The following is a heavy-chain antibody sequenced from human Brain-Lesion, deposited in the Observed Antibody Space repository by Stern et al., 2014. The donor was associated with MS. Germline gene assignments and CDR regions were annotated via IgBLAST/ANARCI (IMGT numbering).Heavy chain of an antibody. Sequence: MQLVESGPGLVKPSETLFLTCTVSGASISSSRDYWGWIRQPPGKGLEWIGSFRDSGSTYYNPPLKSRVTISVDTSPNQVSLKLTFLTAADTAVYFCARHYDRLLRSSFDSWGQGILVTVSS. CDR1: GASISSSRDY. CDR3: ARHYDRLLRSSFDS. CDR2: FRDSGST. D-gene: IGHD1-26*01. V-gene: IGHV4-39*01. J-gene: IGHJ4*02.